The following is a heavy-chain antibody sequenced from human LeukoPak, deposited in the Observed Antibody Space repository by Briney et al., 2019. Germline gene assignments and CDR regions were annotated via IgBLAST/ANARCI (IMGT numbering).Heavy chain of an antibody. Sequence: SETLSLTCAVYGGSFSGYYWSWIRQPPGKGLEWIGEINHSGSTNYNPSLKSRVTISVDTSKNQFSLKLSSVTAADTAVYYCARGTRDIVVVVAATVWFDPWGQGTLVTVSS. CDR1: GGSFSGYY. J-gene: IGHJ5*02. D-gene: IGHD2-15*01. CDR3: ARGTRDIVVVVAATVWFDP. V-gene: IGHV4-34*01. CDR2: INHSGST.